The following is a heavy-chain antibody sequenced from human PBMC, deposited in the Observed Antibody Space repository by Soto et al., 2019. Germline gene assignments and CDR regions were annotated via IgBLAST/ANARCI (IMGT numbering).Heavy chain of an antibody. D-gene: IGHD5-12*01. V-gene: IGHV3-30-3*01. CDR1: GFTFSSYA. CDR3: ARATRGYSGYDPFYYGMDV. Sequence: GGSLRLSCAASGFTFSSYAMHWVRQAPGKGLEWVAVISYDGSNKYYADSVKGRFTISRDNSKNTLYLQMNSLRAEDTAVYYCARATRGYSGYDPFYYGMDVWGKGTTVTVSS. CDR2: ISYDGSNK. J-gene: IGHJ6*04.